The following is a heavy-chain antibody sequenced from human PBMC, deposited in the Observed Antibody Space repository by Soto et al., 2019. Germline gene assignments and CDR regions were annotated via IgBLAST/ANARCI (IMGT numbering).Heavy chain of an antibody. J-gene: IGHJ5*02. CDR1: GGTFSSYA. CDR3: ARASMVRGVIINAWFDP. D-gene: IGHD3-10*01. Sequence: ASVKVSCKASGGTFSSYAISWVRQAPGQGLEWMGGIIPIFGTANYAQKFQGRVTITADESTSTAYMELSSLRSEDTAVYYCARASMVRGVIINAWFDPWGQGTLVTVSS. V-gene: IGHV1-69*13. CDR2: IIPIFGTA.